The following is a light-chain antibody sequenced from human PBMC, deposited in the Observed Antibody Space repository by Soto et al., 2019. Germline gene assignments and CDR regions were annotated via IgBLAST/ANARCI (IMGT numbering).Light chain of an antibody. CDR2: GAS. J-gene: IGKJ2*01. V-gene: IGKV3-15*01. CDR3: QQYNNWPYT. CDR1: QGVTTN. Sequence: EIEMTQSPATLSASRGERVTLSCRASQGVTTNFAWFQQKPGQAPRLLIYGASTRATGIPARFSGSGSGTEFSLTISSLQSEDFAVYYCQQYNNWPYTFGQGNKLEIK.